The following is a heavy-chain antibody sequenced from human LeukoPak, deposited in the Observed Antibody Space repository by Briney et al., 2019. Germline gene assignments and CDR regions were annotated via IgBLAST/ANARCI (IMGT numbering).Heavy chain of an antibody. CDR1: GGSISIYY. D-gene: IGHD6-25*01. CDR3: ARLGIAAAADWFDP. CDR2: IYYSGST. J-gene: IGHJ5*02. V-gene: IGHV4-59*08. Sequence: SETLSLTCTVSGGSISIYYWSWIRQPPGKGLEWIGYIYYSGSTNYNPSLKSRVTISIDTSKNQFSLKLSSVTAADTAVYYCARLGIAAAADWFDPWGQGTLVTVSS.